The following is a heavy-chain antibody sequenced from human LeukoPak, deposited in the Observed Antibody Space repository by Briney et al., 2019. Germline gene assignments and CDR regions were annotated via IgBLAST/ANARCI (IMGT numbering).Heavy chain of an antibody. CDR1: GFTFDDYA. Sequence: GRSLRLSCAASGFTFDDYAMHWVRQAPGKGLEWVSGISWNSGSIGYADAVKGRFTIYRDNAKNSLYLQMNSLRAEDTALYYCAKDTGPVEYSSSSVDYYYYGMDVWGQGTTVTVSS. CDR3: AKDTGPVEYSSSSVDYYYYGMDV. CDR2: ISWNSGSI. J-gene: IGHJ6*02. D-gene: IGHD6-6*01. V-gene: IGHV3-9*01.